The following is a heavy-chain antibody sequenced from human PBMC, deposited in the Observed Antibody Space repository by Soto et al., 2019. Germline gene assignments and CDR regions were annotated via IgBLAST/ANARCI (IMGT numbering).Heavy chain of an antibody. V-gene: IGHV4-59*01. CDR1: GGSISSYY. J-gene: IGHJ5*02. CDR3: ARVGYRYITSP. Sequence: QVQLQESGPGLVKPSETLSLTCTVSGGSISSYYWSWIRQPPGKGLEWIGYIYYSGSTNYNPSLKSRVTISVDTSKNHVSLKLSSVTAADTAVYYCARVGYRYITSPWGQGTLVTVSS. CDR2: IYYSGST. D-gene: IGHD3-16*02.